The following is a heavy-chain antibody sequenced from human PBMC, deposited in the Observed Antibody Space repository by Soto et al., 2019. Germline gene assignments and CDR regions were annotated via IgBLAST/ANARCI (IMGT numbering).Heavy chain of an antibody. J-gene: IGHJ3*02. D-gene: IGHD3-22*01. CDR2: ISSSSSTI. CDR1: GFTFSSYS. CDR3: ASRYYYDSSGYYSDAFDI. V-gene: IGHV3-48*01. Sequence: PGGSLRLSCAASGFTFSSYSMNWVRQAPGKGLEWVSYISSSSSTIYYADSVKGRFTISRDNAKNSLYLQMNSLRAKDTAVYYCASRYYYDSSGYYSDAFDIWGQGTMVTVSS.